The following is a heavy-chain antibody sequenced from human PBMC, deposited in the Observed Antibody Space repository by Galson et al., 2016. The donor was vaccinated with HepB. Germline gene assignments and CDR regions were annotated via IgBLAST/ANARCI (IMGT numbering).Heavy chain of an antibody. CDR1: GVSISSYY. CDR3: ARDRGNLGSDL. V-gene: IGHV4-59*01. J-gene: IGHJ2*01. Sequence: SETLSLTCAVSGVSISSYYWSWIRQPPGKGLEWIGYVYYNGHTNYNSSLKSRVTISVDTSSNHFSPNMTSVTSADTAVYYCARDRGNLGSDLWGRGTLVTVSS. CDR2: VYYNGHT. D-gene: IGHD4-23*01.